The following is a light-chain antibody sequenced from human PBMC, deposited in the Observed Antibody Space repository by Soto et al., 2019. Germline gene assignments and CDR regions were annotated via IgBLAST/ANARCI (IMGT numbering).Light chain of an antibody. CDR3: QQYCSYPRT. CDR1: QGISSY. Sequence: AIRMTQSPSSFSASTGDRVTITCRASQGISSYLAWYQQKPGKAPKLLIYAASTLQSGVPSRFSGSGSGTDFTLIVSRLQAEDYPTCCCQQYCSYPRTFGKGTKVEIK. CDR2: AAS. V-gene: IGKV1-8*01. J-gene: IGKJ1*01.